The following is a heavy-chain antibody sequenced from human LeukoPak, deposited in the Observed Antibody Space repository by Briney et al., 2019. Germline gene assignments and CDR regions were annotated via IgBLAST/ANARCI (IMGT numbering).Heavy chain of an antibody. V-gene: IGHV3-30*04. D-gene: IGHD3-10*01. J-gene: IGHJ6*03. CDR2: ISYDGSNK. CDR3: ARTGRFGPIIINDYYYMDV. Sequence: GGSLRLSCAASGFTFSSYAMHWVRQAPGKGLEWVAVISYDGSNKYYADSVKGRFTISRDNSKNTLYLQMNSLRAEDTAVYYCARTGRFGPIIINDYYYMDVWGKGTTVTVSS. CDR1: GFTFSSYA.